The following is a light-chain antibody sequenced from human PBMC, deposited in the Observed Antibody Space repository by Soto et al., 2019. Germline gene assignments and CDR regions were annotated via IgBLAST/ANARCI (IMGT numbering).Light chain of an antibody. CDR2: GAS. Sequence: EVVLTKSPCTLSLSPGERANLYCTASQIFSSTSLAWYQQKPGQAPRLLIYGASTRAAGIPARFSGSGSGTDFTLTISSLEPEDFAFYYCQQRSNWPPITFGQGTRLEIK. CDR3: QQRSNWPPIT. V-gene: IGKV3-11*01. J-gene: IGKJ5*01. CDR1: QIFSSTS.